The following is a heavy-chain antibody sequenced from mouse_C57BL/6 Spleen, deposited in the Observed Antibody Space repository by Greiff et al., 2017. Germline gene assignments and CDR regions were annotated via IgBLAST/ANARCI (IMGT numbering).Heavy chain of an antibody. Sequence: QVQLQQPGAELVRPGSSVKLSCKASGYTFTSYWMDWVKQRPGQGLEWIGNIYPSDSETHYNQKFKDKATLTVDKSSSTAYMQLSSLTSEDSAVYDCAREGAYYGSSYIDYWGQGTTLTVSS. CDR3: AREGAYYGSSYIDY. J-gene: IGHJ2*01. CDR2: IYPSDSET. V-gene: IGHV1-61*01. D-gene: IGHD1-1*01. CDR1: GYTFTSYW.